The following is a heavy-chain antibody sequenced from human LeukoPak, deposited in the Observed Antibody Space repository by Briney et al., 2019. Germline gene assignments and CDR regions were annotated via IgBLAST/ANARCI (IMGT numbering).Heavy chain of an antibody. Sequence: KASETLSLTCTVSGGSISSSSHYWGWIRQPPGKGLEWIGSIYYSGSTYYNPSLKSRVTISVDTSKNQFSLKLSSVTAADTAVYYCARDLEAGHDAFDIWGQGTMVTVSS. CDR1: GGSISSSSHY. CDR2: IYYSGST. D-gene: IGHD6-19*01. V-gene: IGHV4-39*07. CDR3: ARDLEAGHDAFDI. J-gene: IGHJ3*02.